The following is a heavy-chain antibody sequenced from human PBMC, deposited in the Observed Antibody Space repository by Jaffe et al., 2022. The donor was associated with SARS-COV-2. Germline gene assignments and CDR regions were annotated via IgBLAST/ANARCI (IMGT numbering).Heavy chain of an antibody. CDR1: GFTFSSYS. D-gene: IGHD3-16*01. CDR3: ARVMLGGMKWDQLVAFDI. V-gene: IGHV3-21*01. CDR2: ISSSSSYI. Sequence: EVQLVESGGGLVKPGGSLRLSCAASGFTFSSYSMNWVRQAPGKGLEWVSSISSSSSYIYYADSVKGRFTISRDNAKNSLYLQMNSLRAEDTAVYYCARVMLGGMKWDQLVAFDIWGQGTMVTVSS. J-gene: IGHJ3*02.